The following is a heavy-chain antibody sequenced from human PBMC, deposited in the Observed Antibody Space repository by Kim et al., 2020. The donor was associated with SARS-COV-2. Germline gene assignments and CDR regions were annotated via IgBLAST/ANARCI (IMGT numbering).Heavy chain of an antibody. V-gene: IGHV4-59*08. D-gene: IGHD3-3*01. CDR1: GGSISSYY. CDR3: AGTDYDFWSGYSPSIWFDP. CDR2: IYYSGST. Sequence: SETLSLTCTVSGGSISSYYWSWIRQPPGKGLEWIGYIYYSGSTNYNPSLKSRVTISVDTSKNQFSLKLSSATAADTAVYYCAGTDYDFWSGYSPSIWFDPWGQGTLVTVSS. J-gene: IGHJ5*02.